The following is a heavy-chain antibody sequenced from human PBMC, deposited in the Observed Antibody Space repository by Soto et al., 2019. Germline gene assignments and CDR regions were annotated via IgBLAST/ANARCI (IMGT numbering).Heavy chain of an antibody. Sequence: QVQLVQSGAEVRKPGSSVKVSCKASGGTFASYAINWVRQAPGHGLEWMGGVIPIFGSSNHAQRCQGRLSITADKSTSTSYMELTSLTSDDTAVYYCARLISVTASDFYYGMDVWGQGTTVTVSS. CDR3: ARLISVTASDFYYGMDV. V-gene: IGHV1-69*06. J-gene: IGHJ6*02. CDR1: GGTFASYA. CDR2: VIPIFGSS. D-gene: IGHD2-21*02.